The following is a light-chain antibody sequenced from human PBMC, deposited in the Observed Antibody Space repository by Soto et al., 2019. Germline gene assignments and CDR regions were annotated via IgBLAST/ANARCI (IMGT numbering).Light chain of an antibody. V-gene: IGLV2-8*01. CDR1: SSDVGGYNY. J-gene: IGLJ2*01. CDR2: EVS. CDR3: SSYTSSSTFLL. Sequence: QSALTQPPSASGSPGQSVTISCTGTSSDVGGYNYVSWYQQHPGKAPKLMIYEVSKRPSGVPDRFSGSKSGNTASLTVSGLQAEDEADYYCSSYTSSSTFLLFGGGTKLTAL.